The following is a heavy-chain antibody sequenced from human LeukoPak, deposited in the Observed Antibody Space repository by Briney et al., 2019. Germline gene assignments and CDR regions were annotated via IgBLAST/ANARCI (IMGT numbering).Heavy chain of an antibody. Sequence: GGSLRLSCAASGFTFTNHWMHWVRQAPGKELVWVSRIRPDGRETNHADSVKGRFTISRDNAKNTLYLQMNSLGAEDTAVYYCAKVGDGYNEPFDYWGQGTLVTVSS. CDR3: AKVGDGYNEPFDY. D-gene: IGHD5-24*01. CDR2: IRPDGRET. J-gene: IGHJ4*02. CDR1: GFTFTNHW. V-gene: IGHV3-74*01.